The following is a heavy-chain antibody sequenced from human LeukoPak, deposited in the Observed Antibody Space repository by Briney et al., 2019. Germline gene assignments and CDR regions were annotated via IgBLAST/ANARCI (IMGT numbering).Heavy chain of an antibody. V-gene: IGHV1-2*02. J-gene: IGHJ5*02. D-gene: IGHD1-7*01. CDR2: INPNSGRT. Sequence: ASVKVSCKASGYTFTGYYMHGVRQAPGQGLVWRGWINPNSGRTNYAQKFQGRVTMTRDTSISTAYMELSRLRSDDTAVYYCARDDGTTLSNWFDPWGQGTLVTVSS. CDR3: ARDDGTTLSNWFDP. CDR1: GYTFTGYY.